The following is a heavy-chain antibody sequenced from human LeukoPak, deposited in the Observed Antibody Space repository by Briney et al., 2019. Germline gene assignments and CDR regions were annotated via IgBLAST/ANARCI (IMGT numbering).Heavy chain of an antibody. Sequence: SETLSLTCGVYGGSFSGYYWSWIRQPPGKGLEWIGEINHSGSTNYNPSLKSRVTISVDTSKNQFSLRLSSVTAADTAVYYCARGHYYDSSGPVDIWGQGTMVTVSS. CDR1: GGSFSGYY. CDR3: ARGHYYDSSGPVDI. J-gene: IGHJ3*02. D-gene: IGHD3-22*01. V-gene: IGHV4-34*01. CDR2: INHSGST.